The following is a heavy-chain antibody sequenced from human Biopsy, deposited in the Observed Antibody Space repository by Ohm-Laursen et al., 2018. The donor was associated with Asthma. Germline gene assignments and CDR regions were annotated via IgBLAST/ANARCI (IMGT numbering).Heavy chain of an antibody. Sequence: TLSLTCTVSGRSISSGGHYWSWIRQHPGKGLEWIGYIYYSGSTYYNPSLKSRVTISVDTSKNQFSLKLSSVTAADTAVYYCARGPPVDREDWGQGTLVTVSS. CDR3: ARGPPVDRED. D-gene: IGHD5-24*01. CDR1: GRSISSGGHY. CDR2: IYYSGST. J-gene: IGHJ4*02. V-gene: IGHV4-31*03.